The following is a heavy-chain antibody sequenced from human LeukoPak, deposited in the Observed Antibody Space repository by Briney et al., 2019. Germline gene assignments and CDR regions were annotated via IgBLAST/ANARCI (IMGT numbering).Heavy chain of an antibody. CDR1: GGSISPYY. J-gene: IGHJ6*03. V-gene: IGHV4-59*01. CDR2: IFHSRTT. Sequence: SETLSLTCTMSGGSISPYYWSWIRQPPGKGLEWIAYIFHSRTTKYNPALKSRVAISLDTPKSQISLRLHSVTAADTAVYYCARGGYYYLDVWGRGTTVTVSS. CDR3: ARGGYYYLDV.